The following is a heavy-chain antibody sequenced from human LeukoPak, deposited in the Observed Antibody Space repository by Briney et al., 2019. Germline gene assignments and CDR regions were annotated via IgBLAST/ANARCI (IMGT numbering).Heavy chain of an antibody. Sequence: GGSLRLSCAASGFTFSSYGMHWVRQAPGKGLEWVAVISYDGSNEYYADSVKGRFTISRDNSKNTLYLQMNSLRAEDTAVYYCAKSLMITFGGVIPPGYWGQGTLVTVSS. CDR3: AKSLMITFGGVIPPGY. V-gene: IGHV3-30*18. CDR2: ISYDGSNE. CDR1: GFTFSSYG. D-gene: IGHD3-16*02. J-gene: IGHJ4*02.